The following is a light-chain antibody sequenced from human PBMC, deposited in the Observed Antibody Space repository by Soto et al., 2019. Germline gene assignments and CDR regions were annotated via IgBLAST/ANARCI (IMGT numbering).Light chain of an antibody. Sequence: QSALTQPASVSGSPGQSITISCTGTSSDVGGYNYVSWYQQHPGKAPKLMIYDVSNRPSGVSNRFSGSKSGNTASLTISGLQAEDEADYYCSSYTSSTTLHVFGPGTKLTVL. J-gene: IGLJ1*01. CDR3: SSYTSSTTLHV. CDR1: SSDVGGYNY. CDR2: DVS. V-gene: IGLV2-14*01.